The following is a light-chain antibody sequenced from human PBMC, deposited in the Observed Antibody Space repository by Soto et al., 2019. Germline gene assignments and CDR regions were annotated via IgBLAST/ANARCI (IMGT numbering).Light chain of an antibody. CDR2: DAS. J-gene: IGKJ1*01. CDR1: QGISSA. Sequence: AIQLTQSPSSLSACVGDRVTITCRASQGISSALAWYQQKPGKPPKLLIYDASSLDSVVPSRFSGTQSVTDLCLDFTVLEHEHFETCYCHRFNSYPRTFGNGTKGAS. V-gene: IGKV1-13*02. CDR3: HRFNSYPRT.